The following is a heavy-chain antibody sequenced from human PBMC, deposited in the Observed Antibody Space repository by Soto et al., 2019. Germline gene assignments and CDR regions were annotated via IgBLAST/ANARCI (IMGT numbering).Heavy chain of an antibody. CDR3: AREKEGFWSGQGSGMDV. J-gene: IGHJ6*02. CDR1: GFTFSSYT. Sequence: PGGSLRLSCAASGFTFSSYTMNWVRQAPGKGLEWVSYISSSSSTIYYADSVKGRFTISRDNAKNSLYLQMNSLRDEDTAVYYCAREKEGFWSGQGSGMDVSGQGTTVTVSS. CDR2: ISSSSSTI. D-gene: IGHD3-3*01. V-gene: IGHV3-48*02.